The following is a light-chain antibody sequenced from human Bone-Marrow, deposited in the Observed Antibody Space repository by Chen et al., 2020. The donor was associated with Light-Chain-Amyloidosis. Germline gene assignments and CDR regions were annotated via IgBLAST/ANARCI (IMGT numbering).Light chain of an antibody. CDR2: LNSDGSH. V-gene: IGLV4-69*01. J-gene: IGLJ3*02. CDR3: QTWGTGIQV. CDR1: SGHSNYA. Sequence: QLVVTQSPSASASLGASVKLTCTLSSGHSNYAVAWHQQQPEKGPRYLMKLNSDGSHNKGDGLPDRFSGSSSGAERYLTISSLQSEDEADYFCQTWGTGIQVFGGGTKLTVL.